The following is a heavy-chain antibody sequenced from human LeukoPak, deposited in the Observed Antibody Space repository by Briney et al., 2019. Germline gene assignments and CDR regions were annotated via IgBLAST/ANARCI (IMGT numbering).Heavy chain of an antibody. Sequence: GGSLRLSCAASGFTSSNYAMSWVRQTPGKGLEWVAATVGGRPDTYHAESVKGRFTVSRDDSRDTLFLQMNRLSADDTAIYYCTKAPLRSCSGAFCYPFDYWGQGTLVTVSS. V-gene: IGHV3-23*01. CDR3: TKAPLRSCSGAFCYPFDY. CDR2: TVGGRPDT. CDR1: GFTSSNYA. J-gene: IGHJ4*02. D-gene: IGHD2-8*02.